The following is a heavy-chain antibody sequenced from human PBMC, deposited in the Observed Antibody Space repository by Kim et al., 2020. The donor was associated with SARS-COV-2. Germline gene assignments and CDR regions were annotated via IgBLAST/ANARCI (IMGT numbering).Heavy chain of an antibody. CDR1: GFTFSRYW. CDR3: ARDGAAAAYYDYYYGMDV. D-gene: IGHD6-13*01. J-gene: IGHJ6*02. CDR2: IKQDGSEK. V-gene: IGHV3-7*03. Sequence: GGSLRLSCAASGFTFSRYWMSWVRQAPGKGLEWVANIKQDGSEKYYVDSVKGRFTISRDNAKNSLYLQMNSLRAEDTAVYYCARDGAAAAYYDYYYGMDVFVQGATVTVSS.